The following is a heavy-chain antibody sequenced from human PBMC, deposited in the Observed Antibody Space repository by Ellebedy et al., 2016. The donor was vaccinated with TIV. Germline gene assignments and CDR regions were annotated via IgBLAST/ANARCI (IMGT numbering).Heavy chain of an antibody. J-gene: IGHJ4*02. CDR3: ARDLTVLTPFGY. D-gene: IGHD4-23*01. V-gene: IGHV3-33*01. CDR2: IWYDGNNK. CDR1: GFTFSSYD. Sequence: GESLKISCAASGFTFSSYDMHWVRQAPGKGLEWVAVIWYDGNNKYYTDSLKGRLTISRDNSKSTLYLQMNSLRAEDTAVYYCARDLTVLTPFGYWGQGTLVTVSS.